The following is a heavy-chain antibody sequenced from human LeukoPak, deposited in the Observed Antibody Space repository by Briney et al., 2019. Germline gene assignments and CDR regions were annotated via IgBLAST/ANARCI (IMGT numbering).Heavy chain of an antibody. CDR2: IYYSGST. Sequence: SETLSLTCTVSGGSISSGGYYWSWIRQHPGKGLEWIGYIYYSGSTNYNPSLKSRVTISVDTSKNQFSLKLSSVTAADTAVYYCARVSIAAVKSPRYGYYYYYGMDVWGQGTTVTVSS. D-gene: IGHD6-13*01. CDR3: ARVSIAAVKSPRYGYYYYYGMDV. CDR1: GGSISSGGYY. J-gene: IGHJ6*02. V-gene: IGHV4-31*03.